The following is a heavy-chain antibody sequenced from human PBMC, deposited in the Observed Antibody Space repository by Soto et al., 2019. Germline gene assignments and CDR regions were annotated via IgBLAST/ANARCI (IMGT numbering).Heavy chain of an antibody. CDR3: ARIYCTTTTCDSWFDP. V-gene: IGHV5-10-1*01. CDR1: GYTFTTFC. D-gene: IGHD2-2*01. J-gene: IGHJ5*02. CDR2: IDPGDTYA. Sequence: GESLKIACPGVGYTFTTFCISWVLQMPWKGLEWMGRIDPGDTYATYSPAFQGHVTISADKATSTAYLQWSSLKASDTAMYYCARIYCTTTTCDSWFDPWGQGTLVTVPQ.